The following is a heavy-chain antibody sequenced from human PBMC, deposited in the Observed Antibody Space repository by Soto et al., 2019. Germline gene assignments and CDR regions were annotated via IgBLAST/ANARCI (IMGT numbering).Heavy chain of an antibody. CDR3: GGSAAYNWFDP. CDR1: GFTLSTYW. Sequence: GGSLRLSCAASGFTLSTYWMHWVRQAPGKGLVWVSRIKSDGTGTTYADSVKGRFTISRDNAKNMLYLQMNSLRVEDTAVYYCGGSAAYNWFDPWGQGTLVTVSS. V-gene: IGHV3-74*01. D-gene: IGHD2-2*01. CDR2: IKSDGTGT. J-gene: IGHJ5*02.